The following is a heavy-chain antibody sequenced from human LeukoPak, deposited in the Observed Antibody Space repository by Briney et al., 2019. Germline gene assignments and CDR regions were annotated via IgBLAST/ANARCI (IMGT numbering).Heavy chain of an antibody. Sequence: PGGSLRLSCAASGFTFSSYGMSWVRQAPGKGLEWVSAISGSGGSTYYADSVKGRFTISRDNSKNTLYLQMNSLRAEDTAVYYCAKMGGRYYYDSSGYLRSYFDYWGQGTLVTVSS. CDR2: ISGSGGST. V-gene: IGHV3-23*01. D-gene: IGHD3-22*01. CDR3: AKMGGRYYYDSSGYLRSYFDY. J-gene: IGHJ4*02. CDR1: GFTFSSYG.